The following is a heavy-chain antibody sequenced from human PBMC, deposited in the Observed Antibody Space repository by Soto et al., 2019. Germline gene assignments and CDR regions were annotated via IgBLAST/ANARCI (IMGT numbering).Heavy chain of an antibody. CDR1: GGSISSSSYY. D-gene: IGHD3-3*01. J-gene: IGHJ6*02. CDR3: ARLTIFGTYYYYYGMDV. CDR2: IYYSGST. Sequence: SEALSLTCTVSGGSISSSSYYWGWIRQPPGKGLEWIGSIYYSGSTYYNPSLKSRVTISVDTSKNQFSLKLSSVTAADTAVYYCARLTIFGTYYYYYGMDVWGQGTTVTVSS. V-gene: IGHV4-39*01.